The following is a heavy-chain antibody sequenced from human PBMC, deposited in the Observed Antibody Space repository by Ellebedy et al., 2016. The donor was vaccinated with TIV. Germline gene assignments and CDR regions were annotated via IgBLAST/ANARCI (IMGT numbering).Heavy chain of an antibody. CDR3: AREDIVKPAAFDI. CDR2: IYHTGST. Sequence: SETLSLXXAVSGGSITSGGSSWSWIRQPPGKGLEWIGYIYHTGSTYYNPSLKIRVTMSVDTSKNQFSLKLSSVTAADTAVYYCAREDIVKPAAFDIWGQGTLVTVSS. V-gene: IGHV4-30-2*01. J-gene: IGHJ3*02. CDR1: GGSITSGGSS. D-gene: IGHD2-15*01.